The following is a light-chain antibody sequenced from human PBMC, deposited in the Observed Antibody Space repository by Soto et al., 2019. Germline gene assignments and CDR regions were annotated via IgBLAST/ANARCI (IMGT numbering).Light chain of an antibody. CDR3: QQYNNWPPIT. Sequence: EIVMTQSPVTLPVSPGERAPLSCRASQSVRSTLAWYQQKPGQAPRLLIYDASTRAPGTPARFSGSGSGTEFTLTISSLRSEDFAVYYCQQYNNWPPITFGQGTRLEIK. CDR2: DAS. CDR1: QSVRST. J-gene: IGKJ5*01. V-gene: IGKV3-15*01.